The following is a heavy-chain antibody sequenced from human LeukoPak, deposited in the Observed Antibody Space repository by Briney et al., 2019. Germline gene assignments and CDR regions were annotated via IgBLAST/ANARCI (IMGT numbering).Heavy chain of an antibody. J-gene: IGHJ3*02. CDR3: ATLWFGELDAFDI. V-gene: IGHV1-2*06. CDR1: GYTFTGYY. D-gene: IGHD3-10*01. CDR2: INPNSGGT. Sequence: ASVKVSCKASGYTFTGYYMHWVRQAPGQGLEWMGRINPNSGGTNYAQKFRGRVTMTRDTSISTAYMELSRLRSDDTAVYYCATLWFGELDAFDIWGQGTMVTVSS.